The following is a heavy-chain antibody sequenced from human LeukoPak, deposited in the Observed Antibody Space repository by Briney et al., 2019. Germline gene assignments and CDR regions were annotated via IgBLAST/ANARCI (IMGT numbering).Heavy chain of an antibody. CDR2: ISSSGSTI. J-gene: IGHJ4*02. Sequence: PGGSLRLSCAASGFTFSDYYMSWIRQAPGKGLEWVSYISSSGSTIYYADSLKGRFTISRDNAKNSLYLQMNSLRAEDTAVYYCASGAKNYDSSGYYDQYDYWGQGTLVTVSS. D-gene: IGHD3-22*01. CDR1: GFTFSDYY. V-gene: IGHV3-11*04. CDR3: ASGAKNYDSSGYYDQYDY.